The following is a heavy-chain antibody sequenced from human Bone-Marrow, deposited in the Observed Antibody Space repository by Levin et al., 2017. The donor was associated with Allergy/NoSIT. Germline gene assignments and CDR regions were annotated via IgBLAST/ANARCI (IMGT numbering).Heavy chain of an antibody. J-gene: IGHJ4*02. CDR3: ARERDLHFDY. Sequence: PGGSLRLSCTTSGFTFSSSGMHWVRQAPGKGLEWVAVIWSDGTQKYYADSVKGRFTISRDNSKKTLYLQMNTLSAEDTAVYYCARERDLHFDYWGQGTLVTVSA. V-gene: IGHV3-33*01. CDR1: GFTFSSSG. CDR2: IWSDGTQK.